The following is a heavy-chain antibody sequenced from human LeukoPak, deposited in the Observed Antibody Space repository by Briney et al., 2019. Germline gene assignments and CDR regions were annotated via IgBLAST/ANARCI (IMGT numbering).Heavy chain of an antibody. J-gene: IGHJ4*02. D-gene: IGHD4-11*01. CDR2: IYYSGST. Sequence: PSETLSLTCTVSGGSISSSSYYWGWIRQPPGKGLEWIGSIYYSGSTYYNPSLKSRVTISVDTSKNQFSLKLSSVTAADTAVYYCARLAKHSNGWDWGQGTLVTVSS. CDR3: ARLAKHSNGWD. CDR1: GGSISSSSYY. V-gene: IGHV4-39*07.